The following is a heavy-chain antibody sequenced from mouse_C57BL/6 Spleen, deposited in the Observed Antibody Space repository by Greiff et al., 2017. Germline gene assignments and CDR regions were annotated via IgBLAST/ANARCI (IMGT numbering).Heavy chain of an antibody. CDR1: GYTFTDYY. D-gene: IGHD2-3*01. CDR3: ARRLLLYFDY. V-gene: IGHV1-26*01. Sequence: EVQLQQSGPELVKPGASVKISCKASGYTFTDYYMNWVKQSHGKSLEWIGDINPNNGGTSYNQKFKGKATLTVDKSSSTAYMELRSLTSEDSAVYYCARRLLLYFDYWGQGTTLTVST. CDR2: INPNNGGT. J-gene: IGHJ2*01.